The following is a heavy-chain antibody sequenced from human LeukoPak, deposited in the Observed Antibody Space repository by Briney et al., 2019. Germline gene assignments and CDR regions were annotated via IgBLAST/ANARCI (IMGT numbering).Heavy chain of an antibody. V-gene: IGHV4-39*07. J-gene: IGHJ4*02. D-gene: IGHD4-23*01. CDR3: ARGPVARNPFR. Sequence: PSETLSLTCTVSSDSFSSVTDYWAWIRQPPGKGLEWIASVDYSGGTYYNPSLESRVAISADMSKNQLSLKLTSVTGADTAVYYCARGPVARNPFRWGQGTLVTVSS. CDR1: SDSFSSVTDY. CDR2: VDYSGGT.